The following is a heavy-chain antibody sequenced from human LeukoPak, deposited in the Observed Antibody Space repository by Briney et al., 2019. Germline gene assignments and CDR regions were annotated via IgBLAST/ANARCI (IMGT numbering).Heavy chain of an antibody. V-gene: IGHV3-33*01. Sequence: GGSLRLSCAASGFTFSSYGMHWVRQAPGKGLEWVAVIWYDGSNKYYADSVKGRFTISRDNSKNTLYLQMNSLRAEDTAVYYYASYVLGDAFDIWGQGTMVTVSS. CDR2: IWYDGSNK. CDR1: GFTFSSYG. D-gene: IGHD3-3*02. CDR3: ASYVLGDAFDI. J-gene: IGHJ3*02.